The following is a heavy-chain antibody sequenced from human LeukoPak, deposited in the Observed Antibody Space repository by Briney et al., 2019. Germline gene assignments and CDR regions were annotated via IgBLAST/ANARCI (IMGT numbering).Heavy chain of an antibody. Sequence: ASVKVSCKASGYTFTSYGISWVRQAPGQGLEWMGWISAYNGNTNYAQKLQGRVTMTTDTSTSTAYMELSSLRSEDTAVYYCARGRRTFSCITMVRNVCSRYYYYMDVWGKGTTVTVSS. CDR3: ARGRRTFSCITMVRNVCSRYYYYMDV. V-gene: IGHV1-18*01. J-gene: IGHJ6*03. CDR2: ISAYNGNT. CDR1: GYTFTSYG. D-gene: IGHD3-10*01.